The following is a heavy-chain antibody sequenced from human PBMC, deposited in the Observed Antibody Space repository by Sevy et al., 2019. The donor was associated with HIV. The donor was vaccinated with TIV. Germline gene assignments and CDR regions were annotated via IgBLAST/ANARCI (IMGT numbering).Heavy chain of an antibody. CDR3: AKVIVDIVDTTTNYYYYGMDV. Sequence: GGSLRLSCAASGFTFSSYAMSWVRQAPGKGLEWVSAISGSGGSTYYADSVKGRFTISRDNSKNTLYLQMNSLRAEDTAVYYCAKVIVDIVDTTTNYYYYGMDVWGQGTTVTVSS. J-gene: IGHJ6*02. V-gene: IGHV3-23*01. CDR1: GFTFSSYA. CDR2: ISGSGGST. D-gene: IGHD5-12*01.